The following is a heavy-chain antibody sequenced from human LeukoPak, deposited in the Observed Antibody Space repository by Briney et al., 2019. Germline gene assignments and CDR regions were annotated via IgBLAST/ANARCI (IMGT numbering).Heavy chain of an antibody. CDR2: LSYDGSNK. V-gene: IGHV3-30*01. D-gene: IGHD4-23*01. CDR1: GFPFVRLA. CDR3: AREDNGGNSFHFDY. Sequence: GARRLSCPASGFPFVRLAMHWVGRPPAKGLEWGAVLSYDGSNKYYADSVKGRFTISRDNSKNTLYLQMNSLRGEDTAVYYCAREDNGGNSFHFDYWGQGTLVTVSS. J-gene: IGHJ4*02.